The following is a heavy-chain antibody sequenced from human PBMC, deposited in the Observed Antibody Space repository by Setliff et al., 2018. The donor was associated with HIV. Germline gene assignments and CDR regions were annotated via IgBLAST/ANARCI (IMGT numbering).Heavy chain of an antibody. CDR3: VRGYCSSTTCYDDYYYMGV. J-gene: IGHJ6*03. CDR1: GGSISSGGPGYY. D-gene: IGHD2-2*01. Sequence: LSLTCTVSGGSISSGGPGYYWGWVRQPPGGGLEWIGSVYYSGSTYYNPSLRSRVTISVDTSKNQFFLKLSSVTAADTAVYYCVRGYCSSTTCYDDYYYMGVWGKGSTVTVSS. CDR2: VYYSGST. V-gene: IGHV4-39*07.